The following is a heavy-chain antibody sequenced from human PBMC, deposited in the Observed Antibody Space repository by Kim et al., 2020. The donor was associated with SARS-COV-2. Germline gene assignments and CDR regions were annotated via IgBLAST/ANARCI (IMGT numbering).Heavy chain of an antibody. CDR2: INAGNGNT. CDR1: GYTFTSYA. J-gene: IGHJ4*02. D-gene: IGHD3-16*02. V-gene: IGHV1-3*01. Sequence: ASVKVSCKASGYTFTSYAMHWVRQAPGQRLEWMGWINAGNGNTKYSQKFQGRVTITRDTSASTAYMELSSLRSEDTAVYYCARGRYDYVWGSYRYREGFDYWGQGTLVTVSS. CDR3: ARGRYDYVWGSYRYREGFDY.